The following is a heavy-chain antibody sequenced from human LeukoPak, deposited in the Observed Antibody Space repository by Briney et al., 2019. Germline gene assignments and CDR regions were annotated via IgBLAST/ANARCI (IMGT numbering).Heavy chain of an antibody. V-gene: IGHV3-53*01. CDR3: ARVTVAVLLNY. Sequence: GGSLRLSCAASGFTVSSNYMSWVRQAPGKGLEWVSVIYSGGSTYYADSVKGRFTISRDNSKNTLYLQMNSLRAEDTAVYYCARVTVAVLLNYWGQGTLVTVSS. J-gene: IGHJ4*02. D-gene: IGHD6-19*01. CDR1: GFTVSSNY. CDR2: IYSGGST.